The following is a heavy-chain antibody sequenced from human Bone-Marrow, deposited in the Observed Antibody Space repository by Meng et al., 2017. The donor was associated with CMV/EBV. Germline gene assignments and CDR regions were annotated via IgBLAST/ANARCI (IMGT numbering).Heavy chain of an antibody. V-gene: IGHV4-30-4*08. CDR1: GGSTSSGNYY. CDR2: IYYSGST. J-gene: IGHJ4*02. CDR3: ARDRGDFWSGYDY. D-gene: IGHD3-3*01. Sequence: SGGSTSSGNYYWSWIRQPPGKGLEWIRYIYYSGSTYYNPSRKSRITISVDTSKNQFSLKLSSVTAADTAVYYCARDRGDFWSGYDYWGQGTLVTVSS.